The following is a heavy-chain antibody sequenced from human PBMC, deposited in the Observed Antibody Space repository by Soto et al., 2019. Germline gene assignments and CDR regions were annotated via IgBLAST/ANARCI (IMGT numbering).Heavy chain of an antibody. D-gene: IGHD3-10*01. J-gene: IGHJ4*02. Sequence: EVQVVESGGGLVQPGGSLRLSCAASGFTFTNYYMSWVRQAPGKGLEWVANIKPDGNEKNYVDSVKGRFTISRDNAKNSLYLQMNSLRAEDTAVCYCTRELSWSGRDYWGQGTLVTVSS. V-gene: IGHV3-7*01. CDR3: TRELSWSGRDY. CDR2: IKPDGNEK. CDR1: GFTFTNYY.